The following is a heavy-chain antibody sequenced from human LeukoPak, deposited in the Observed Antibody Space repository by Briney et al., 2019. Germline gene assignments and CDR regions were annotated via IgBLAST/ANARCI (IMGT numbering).Heavy chain of an antibody. CDR2: FYYGGST. D-gene: IGHD3-3*01. Sequence: SETLSLTCTVSSGSISSNYWGCIRQPPGKGLEWIGYFYYGGSTTYNPSLKSRVSISVDTSKNQLSLNLRSVTAADTAVYYCARVYGGSVDYWGQGTLVTVSS. CDR1: SGSISSNY. V-gene: IGHV4-59*08. J-gene: IGHJ4*02. CDR3: ARVYGGSVDY.